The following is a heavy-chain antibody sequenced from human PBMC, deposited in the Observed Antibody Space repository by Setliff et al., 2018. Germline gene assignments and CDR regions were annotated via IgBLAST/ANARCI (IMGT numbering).Heavy chain of an antibody. J-gene: IGHJ4*02. V-gene: IGHV4-59*08. CDR2: MYYSGDT. Sequence: LSLTCAAYGGTFSDYYWTWIRQPPGKGQEWIGYMYYSGDTNYNPSLKSRVTISVDTSKNQFSLELRSVTAADTAVYYCARLPPLHTPMALTFDYWGQGILVTVSS. CDR3: ARLPPLHTPMALTFDY. D-gene: IGHD5-18*01. CDR1: GGTFSDYY.